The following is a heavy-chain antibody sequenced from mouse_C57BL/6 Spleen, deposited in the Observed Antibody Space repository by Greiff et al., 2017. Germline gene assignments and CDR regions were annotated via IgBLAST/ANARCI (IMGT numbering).Heavy chain of an antibody. CDR1: GYSITSGYY. CDR2: ISYDGSN. Sequence: VQLKESGPGLVKPSQSLSLTCSVTGYSITSGYYWNWIRQFPGNKLEWMGYISYDGSNNYNPSLKNRISITRDTSKNQFFLKLNSVTTEDTATYYCARDSIYYYGSSYYYFDYWGQGTTLTVSS. D-gene: IGHD1-1*01. J-gene: IGHJ2*01. V-gene: IGHV3-6*01. CDR3: ARDSIYYYGSSYYYFDY.